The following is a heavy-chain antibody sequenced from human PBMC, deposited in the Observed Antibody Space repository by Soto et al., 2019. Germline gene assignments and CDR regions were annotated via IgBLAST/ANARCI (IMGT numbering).Heavy chain of an antibody. CDR1: GGSFSGYY. V-gene: IGHV4-34*01. CDR3: ARVGVLYGSFVNY. J-gene: IGHJ4*02. D-gene: IGHD1-26*01. Sequence: SETLSLTCAVYGGSFSGYYWSWIRQPPGKGLEWIGEINHSGSTNYNPSLKSRVTISVDTSKNQFSLKLSSVTAADTAVYYCARVGVLYGSFVNYWGQGTLVTVSS. CDR2: INHSGST.